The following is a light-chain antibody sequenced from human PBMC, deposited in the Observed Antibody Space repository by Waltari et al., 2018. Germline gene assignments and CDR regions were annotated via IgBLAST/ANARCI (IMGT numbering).Light chain of an antibody. J-gene: IGKJ2*01. CDR2: GAS. Sequence: EIVMTQSPATLSVSPGERATLSCRASQSVSSNLAWYQQKPGQAPRLLIYGASTRATGIPARFSGSGSGTEFTLTISSLQSEDFAVYHCQQYNNWPPLFGQGTKLEIK. CDR3: QQYNNWPPL. CDR1: QSVSSN. V-gene: IGKV3-15*01.